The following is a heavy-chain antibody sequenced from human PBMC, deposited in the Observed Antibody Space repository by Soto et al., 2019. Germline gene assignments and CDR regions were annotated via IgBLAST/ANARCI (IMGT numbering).Heavy chain of an antibody. CDR3: ARKTDSGGAGKGAH. CDR1: GFNVSRNY. CDR2: IYSTGGT. D-gene: IGHD1-26*01. V-gene: IGHV3-66*01. J-gene: IGHJ4*02. Sequence: EVQLVESGGGLVQPGGSLRLSCAASGFNVSRNYMNWVRQAPGKGPEWVSLIYSTGGTKYADSVMGRFTISRDTSKNTTELQKNRPGVEDPAWYYRARKTDSGGAGKGAHWGRGTLVTVSS.